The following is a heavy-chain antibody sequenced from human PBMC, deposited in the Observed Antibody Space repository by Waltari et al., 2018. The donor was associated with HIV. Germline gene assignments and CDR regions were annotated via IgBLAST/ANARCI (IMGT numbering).Heavy chain of an antibody. J-gene: IGHJ4*02. CDR1: GGSISSSSYY. CDR2: IYYSGST. CDR3: ARVGRVDTAMGFDY. Sequence: QLQLQESGPGLVKPSETLSLTCTVSGGSISSSSYYWGWIRQPPGKGLEWIGSIYYSGSTYYNPSLKSRVTISVDTSKNQFSLKLSAVTAADTAVYYCARVGRVDTAMGFDYWGQGTLVTVSS. D-gene: IGHD5-18*01. V-gene: IGHV4-39*07.